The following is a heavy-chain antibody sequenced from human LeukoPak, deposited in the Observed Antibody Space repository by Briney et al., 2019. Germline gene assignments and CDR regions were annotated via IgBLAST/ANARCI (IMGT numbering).Heavy chain of an antibody. CDR2: ISGSGGST. J-gene: IGHJ4*02. D-gene: IGHD3-3*01. CDR1: GFTFSSYA. V-gene: IGHV3-23*01. Sequence: GGSLRLSCAASGFTFSSYAMSWVRQAPGKGLEWLSAISGSGGSTYYADSVKGRFSISRDNSKNTLYLQMNSLIAEDTAVYYCARLPYDFWSGYYIYWGQGTLVTVSS. CDR3: ARLPYDFWSGYYIY.